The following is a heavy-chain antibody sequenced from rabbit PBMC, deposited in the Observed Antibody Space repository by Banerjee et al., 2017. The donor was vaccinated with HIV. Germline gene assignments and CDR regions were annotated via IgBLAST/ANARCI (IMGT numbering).Heavy chain of an antibody. D-gene: IGHD8-1*01. V-gene: IGHV1S45*01. CDR3: ARFAGSSYYMYYFNL. CDR1: GFSFSSSYW. CDR2: IYTGSGNIA. J-gene: IGHJ4*01. Sequence: QEQLEESGGGLVQPEGSLTLTCTASGFSFSSSYWICWVRQAPGKGLEWIGCIYTGSGNIAYYASWAKGRFTVSKTSSTTVTLQMTSLTAADTATYFCARFAGSSYYMYYFNLWGPGTLVTVS.